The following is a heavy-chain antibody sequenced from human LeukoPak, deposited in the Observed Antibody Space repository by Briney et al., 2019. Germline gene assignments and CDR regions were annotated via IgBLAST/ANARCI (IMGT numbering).Heavy chain of an antibody. J-gene: IGHJ4*02. V-gene: IGHV3-53*01. D-gene: IGHD2-2*01. CDR1: GLTVSSKH. CDR2: IYSGGTT. Sequence: GGSLRLSCAASGLTVSSKHMSWVRQAPGKGLEWVSVIYSGGTTKYAESVEGRFTISRDNTKNTLHLQMNSLRAEDTAVYYCAXRDCSNTGCYAGVFDYWGQGPLVSVSS. CDR3: AXRDCSNTGCYAGVFDY.